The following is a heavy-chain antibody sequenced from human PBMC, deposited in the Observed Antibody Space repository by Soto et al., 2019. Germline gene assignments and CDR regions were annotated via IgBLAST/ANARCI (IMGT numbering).Heavy chain of an antibody. D-gene: IGHD2-15*01. CDR2: VWFNGRDE. CDR1: GFTFSSYG. Sequence: QVRLVESGGGVVQPENSLRLSCAASGFTFSSYGMHWVRQAPGKGLEWVAIVWFNGRDEFYADSVEGRFTISRDNSKNTLYLQMNRLIVEDTAMYYCARALGGCSDGGCYSFAYWGQGALVTVSS. J-gene: IGHJ4*02. V-gene: IGHV3-33*01. CDR3: ARALGGCSDGGCYSFAY.